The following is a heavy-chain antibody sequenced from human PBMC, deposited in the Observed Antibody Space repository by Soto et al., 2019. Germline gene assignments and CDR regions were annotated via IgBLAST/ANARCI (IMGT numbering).Heavy chain of an antibody. J-gene: IGHJ5*02. CDR2: IYTDDSDT. V-gene: IGHV5-51*03. CDR3: GRSGGGGRYLWFDP. Sequence: PGESLKFSCKGSENTFASYWIAWVRQLPGKGLECMGIIYTDDSDTRYSPSFQGHVAISADKSITTAYLEWSSLRASDPATYYWGRSGGGGRYLWFDPGGRETRDPFSS. CDR1: ENTFASYW. D-gene: IGHD2-2*02.